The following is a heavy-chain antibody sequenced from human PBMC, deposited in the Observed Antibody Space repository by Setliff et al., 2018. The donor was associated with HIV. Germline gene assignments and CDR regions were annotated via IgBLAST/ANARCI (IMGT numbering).Heavy chain of an antibody. D-gene: IGHD3-10*01. CDR2: IWYDGSNK. V-gene: IGHV3-33*06. Sequence: LSLSCAASGFTFSSYGMHWVRQAPGKGLEWVAVIWYDGSNKYYADSVKGRFTISRDNSKNTLYLQMNSLRAEDTAVYYCAKDRDERWFGELLSPFTFDYWGQGTLVTVSS. CDR1: GFTFSSYG. J-gene: IGHJ4*02. CDR3: AKDRDERWFGELLSPFTFDY.